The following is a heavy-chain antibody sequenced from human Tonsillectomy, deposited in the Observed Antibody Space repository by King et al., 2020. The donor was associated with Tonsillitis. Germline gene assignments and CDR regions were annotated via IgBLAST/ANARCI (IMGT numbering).Heavy chain of an antibody. Sequence: DVQLVESGGGLVPPGGSLRLSCAASGFTFSNYCMRWVRQAPGNGLEWVATIKEDGSEKYYVGSLKGRFTISRDNAKNSLYLQMNSLRADDTAVYYCARHGVGSVWYGDYFDHWGQGALVTVSS. CDR1: GFTFSNYC. V-gene: IGHV3-7*03. CDR3: ARHGVGSVWYGDYFDH. CDR2: IKEDGSEK. J-gene: IGHJ4*02. D-gene: IGHD6-19*01.